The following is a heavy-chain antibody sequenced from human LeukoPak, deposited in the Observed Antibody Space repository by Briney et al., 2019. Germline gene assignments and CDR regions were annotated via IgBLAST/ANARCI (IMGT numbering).Heavy chain of an antibody. D-gene: IGHD1-20*01. CDR2: IYYSGST. V-gene: IGHV4-59*01. CDR1: GGSISSNY. Sequence: SETLSLTCTVSGGSISSNYWSWIRQPPGKGLEWIGHIYYSGSTNYNPSLKSRVTISVDTSKNQFSLKLSSVTAADTAVYYCARSNNWSDGYYNWFDPWGQGTLVTVSS. J-gene: IGHJ5*02. CDR3: ARSNNWSDGYYNWFDP.